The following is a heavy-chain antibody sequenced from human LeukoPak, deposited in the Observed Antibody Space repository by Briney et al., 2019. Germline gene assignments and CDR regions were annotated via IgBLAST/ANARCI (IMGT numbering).Heavy chain of an antibody. V-gene: IGHV5-51*01. Sequence: EESLKISCKGSGYRFSNYWIGWVRQMPGKGLEWMGINYPGDSDTNYSPSFQGQVTISADTSISTAYLQWSSLKASDTAMYYCARQGYSYAPFDYWGQGTLVTVSS. CDR2: NYPGDSDT. D-gene: IGHD5-18*01. J-gene: IGHJ4*02. CDR3: ARQGYSYAPFDY. CDR1: GYRFSNYW.